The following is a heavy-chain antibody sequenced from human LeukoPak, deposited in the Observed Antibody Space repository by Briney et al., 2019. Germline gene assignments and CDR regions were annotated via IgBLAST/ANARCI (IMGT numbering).Heavy chain of an antibody. CDR2: ISSSGSTI. CDR3: ARDAYSYGYLAFDI. Sequence: PGGSLRLSCAASGFTFSSYEMNWVRQAPGKGLEWVSYISSSGSTIYYADSVKGRFTISRDNAKNSLYLQMNSLRAEDTAVYYCARDAYSYGYLAFDIWGQGTMVTVSS. V-gene: IGHV3-48*03. CDR1: GFTFSSYE. J-gene: IGHJ3*02. D-gene: IGHD5-18*01.